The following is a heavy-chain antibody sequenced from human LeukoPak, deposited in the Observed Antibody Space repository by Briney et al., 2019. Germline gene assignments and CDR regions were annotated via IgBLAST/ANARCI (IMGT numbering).Heavy chain of an antibody. CDR1: GYTFTGYY. D-gene: IGHD1-20*01. V-gene: IGHV1-2*02. CDR2: INPNGGAT. J-gene: IGHJ4*02. Sequence: ASVKVSCKTSGYTFTGYYIHWVRQAPGQGLEWMGWINPNGGATNYARKLQGRVTLTRDTSVSTVYLELSRLRSDDTALYYCTRGRYNWNYYLYWGQGTLVTVSS. CDR3: TRGRYNWNYYLY.